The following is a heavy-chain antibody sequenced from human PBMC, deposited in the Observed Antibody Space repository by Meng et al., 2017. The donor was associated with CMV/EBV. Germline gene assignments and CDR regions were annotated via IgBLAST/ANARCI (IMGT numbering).Heavy chain of an antibody. CDR1: GFTFSSYS. J-gene: IGHJ4*02. D-gene: IGHD6-13*01. CDR2: ISSSSTI. V-gene: IGHV3-69-1*01. Sequence: GESLKISCAASGFTFSSYSMNWVRQAPGKGLEWVSSISSSSTIYYADSVKGRFTISRDNAKNSLYLQMNSLRAEDTAVYYCARAWIAAAGTLDYWGQGTLVTVSS. CDR3: ARAWIAAAGTLDY.